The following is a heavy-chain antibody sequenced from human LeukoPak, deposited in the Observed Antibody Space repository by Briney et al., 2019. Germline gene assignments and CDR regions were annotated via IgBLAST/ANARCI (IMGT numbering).Heavy chain of an antibody. J-gene: IGHJ5*01. D-gene: IGHD2/OR15-2a*01. CDR2: LYIGENI. Sequence: PSETLSLTCSVSGDSITSHYWNWIRQSAGKGLEWIGRLYIGENIKYNPSLKTRVIMSGDTSKNLLSLKLTSMTAADTAVYYCARGHLRRPYFFDSRGQGALVAVSS. V-gene: IGHV4-4*07. CDR1: GDSITSHY. CDR3: ARGHLRRPYFFDS.